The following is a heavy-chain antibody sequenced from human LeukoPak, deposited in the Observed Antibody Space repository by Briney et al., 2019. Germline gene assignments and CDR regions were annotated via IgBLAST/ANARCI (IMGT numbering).Heavy chain of an antibody. CDR1: GFPVSSHY. V-gene: IGHV3-53*01. J-gene: IGHJ6*03. D-gene: IGHD3-10*01. CDR2: IYSGGST. Sequence: PGGSLRLSCVASGFPVSSHYMSWGRQAPGKGLEWGSVIYSGGSTYYADSVKGRFTISRDNSKNTLYLQMNSLRAEDTAVYYCASGSGSYRTPYYYMDVWGTGTTVTVSS. CDR3: ASGSGSYRTPYYYMDV.